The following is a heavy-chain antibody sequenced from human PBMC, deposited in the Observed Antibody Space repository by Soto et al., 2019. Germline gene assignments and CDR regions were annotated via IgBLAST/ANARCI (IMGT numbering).Heavy chain of an antibody. CDR2: ISYDGSNK. CDR1: GFTFSSYG. Sequence: QVQLVESGGGVVQPGRSLRLSCAASGFTFSSYGMHWVRQAPGKGLEWVAVISYDGSNKYYADSVKGRFTISRDNSKNTLYLQMNSLRAEDTAVYYCAGHSSGWYYGMFVWGQGTTVTVSS. J-gene: IGHJ6*02. CDR3: AGHSSGWYYGMFV. D-gene: IGHD6-19*01. V-gene: IGHV3-30*03.